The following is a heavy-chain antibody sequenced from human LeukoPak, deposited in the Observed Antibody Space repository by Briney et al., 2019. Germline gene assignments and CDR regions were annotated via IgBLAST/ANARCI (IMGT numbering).Heavy chain of an antibody. CDR3: VRDLGGRSGH. CDR2: INEDGSTT. V-gene: IGHV3-74*01. D-gene: IGHD1-26*01. J-gene: IGHJ4*02. Sequence: GGSLRLSCAAPGFTFSSNWMHWVRQAPGKGLVWVSRINEDGSTTNYADSVKGRSTIFRDNAKNTLYLQMNSLRAEDTAVYYCVRDLGGRSGHWGQGTLVTVSS. CDR1: GFTFSSNW.